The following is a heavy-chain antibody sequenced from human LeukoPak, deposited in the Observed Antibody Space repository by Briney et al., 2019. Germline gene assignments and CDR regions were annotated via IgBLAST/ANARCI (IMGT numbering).Heavy chain of an antibody. Sequence: ASVKVSCKASGYTFTGYYMHWVRQAPGQGLEWMGRINPNSGGTNYAQKFQGRATMTRDTSISTAYMELSRLRSDDTAVYYCARLAVAVAAGFDYWGQGTLVTVSS. CDR3: ARLAVAVAAGFDY. J-gene: IGHJ4*02. V-gene: IGHV1-2*06. CDR1: GYTFTGYY. CDR2: INPNSGGT. D-gene: IGHD6-19*01.